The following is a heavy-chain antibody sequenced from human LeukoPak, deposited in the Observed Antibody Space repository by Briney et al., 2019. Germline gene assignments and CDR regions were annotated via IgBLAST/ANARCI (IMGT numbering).Heavy chain of an antibody. Sequence: GGSLRLSCAASGFTFSSYAMSWVRQAPGKGLEWVSVIYNGGSTYYADSVKGRFTISRDNSKNTLYLQMNSLRAEDTAVYYCAREGTWSYYYDYWGQGTLVTVSS. CDR2: IYNGGST. V-gene: IGHV3-66*01. CDR1: GFTFSSYA. J-gene: IGHJ4*02. CDR3: AREGTWSYYYDY. D-gene: IGHD1-26*01.